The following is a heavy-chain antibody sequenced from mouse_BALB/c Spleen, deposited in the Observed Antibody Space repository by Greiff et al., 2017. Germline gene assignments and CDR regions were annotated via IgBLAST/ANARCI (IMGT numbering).Heavy chain of an antibody. D-gene: IGHD1-1*02. Sequence: EVKLVESGAELVRSGASVKLSCTASGFNIKDYYMHWVKQRPEQGLEWIGWIDPENGDTEYAPKFQGKATMTADTSSNTAYLQLSSLTSEDTAVYYCVGVANKPYAMDYWGQGTSVTVSS. CDR3: VGVANKPYAMDY. V-gene: IGHV14-4*02. J-gene: IGHJ4*01. CDR2: IDPENGDT. CDR1: GFNIKDYY.